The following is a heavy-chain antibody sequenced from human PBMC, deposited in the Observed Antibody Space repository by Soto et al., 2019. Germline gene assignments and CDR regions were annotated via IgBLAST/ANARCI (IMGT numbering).Heavy chain of an antibody. CDR3: AKHLYSRSWENWFDS. Sequence: EVQLLESGGGLVQPGGSLRLSCAASGFTFSSYAMSWVRQAPGKGLEWVSAISGSGGSTYYADSVKGRFTISRDNSKNTLYRQMNSLRAEDSAVYYCAKHLYSRSWENWFDSWGKGTLVTVSS. D-gene: IGHD6-13*01. CDR2: ISGSGGST. CDR1: GFTFSSYA. J-gene: IGHJ5*01. V-gene: IGHV3-23*01.